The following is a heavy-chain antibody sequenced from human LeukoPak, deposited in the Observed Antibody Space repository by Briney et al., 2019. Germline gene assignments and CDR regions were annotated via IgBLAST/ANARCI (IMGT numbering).Heavy chain of an antibody. J-gene: IGHJ2*01. CDR1: GYSFTSYW. Sequence: MTGESLKISCKGSGYSFTSYWIGWVRQMPGKGLEWMGIIYPGDSDTRYSPSFQGQVTISADKSISTAYLQWSSLKASDTAMYYCARTYDSSGTQYWYFDLWGRGTLVTVSS. D-gene: IGHD3-22*01. CDR2: IYPGDSDT. CDR3: ARTYDSSGTQYWYFDL. V-gene: IGHV5-51*01.